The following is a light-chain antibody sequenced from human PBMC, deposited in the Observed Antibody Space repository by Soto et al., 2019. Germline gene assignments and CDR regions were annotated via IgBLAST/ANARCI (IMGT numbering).Light chain of an antibody. Sequence: AIRMTQSPSSLSASTVDRFTITFRASQGISSYLAWYQQKPGKAPKLLIYAASTLQSGVPSRFSGSGSGTDFTLTISCLQSEDFATYYCQQYYSYPVEFGQGTKVDIK. CDR3: QQYYSYPVE. CDR2: AAS. CDR1: QGISSY. J-gene: IGKJ1*01. V-gene: IGKV1-8*01.